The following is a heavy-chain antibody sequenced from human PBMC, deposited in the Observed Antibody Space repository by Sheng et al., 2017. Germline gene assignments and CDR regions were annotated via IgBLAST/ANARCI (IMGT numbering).Heavy chain of an antibody. V-gene: IGHV3-23*01. D-gene: IGHD5-18*01. CDR1: GFTFSSYA. Sequence: EVQLLESGGGLVQPGGSLRLSCAASGFTFSSYAMSWVRQAPGKGLEWVSAISGSGGSTYYADSVKGRFTISRDNSKNTLYLQMNSLRAEDTAVYYCAKAIGRKRGYGKDGDKNYGMDVWGQGTTVTVSS. J-gene: IGHJ6*02. CDR2: ISGSGGST. CDR3: AKAIGRKRGYGKDGDKNYGMDV.